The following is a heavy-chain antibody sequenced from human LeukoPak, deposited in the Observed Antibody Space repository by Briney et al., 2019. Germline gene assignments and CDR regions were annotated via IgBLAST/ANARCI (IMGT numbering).Heavy chain of an antibody. CDR3: ARSRGPIQLWSTSFDY. D-gene: IGHD5-18*01. CDR1: GGSISSYY. V-gene: IGHV4-59*08. Sequence: PSETLSLTCTVSGGSISSYYWSWIRQPPGKGLEWIGYIYYSGSTNYNPSLKSRVTISVDTPKNQFSLKLSSVTAADTAVYYCARSRGPIQLWSTSFDYWGQGTLVTVSS. J-gene: IGHJ4*02. CDR2: IYYSGST.